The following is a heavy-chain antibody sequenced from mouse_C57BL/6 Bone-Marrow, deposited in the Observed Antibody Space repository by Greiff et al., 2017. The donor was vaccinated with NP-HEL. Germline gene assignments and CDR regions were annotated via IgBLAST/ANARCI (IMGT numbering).Heavy chain of an antibody. CDR1: GFNIKDDY. Sequence: VQLKESGAELVRPGASVKLSCTASGFNIKDDYMHWVKQRPEQGLEWIGWIDPENGDTEYASKFQGKATITADTSSNTAYLQLSSLTSEDTAVYYCTTRLRWGFAYWGQGTLVTVSA. D-gene: IGHD1-1*01. V-gene: IGHV14-4*01. CDR2: IDPENGDT. J-gene: IGHJ3*01. CDR3: TTRLRWGFAY.